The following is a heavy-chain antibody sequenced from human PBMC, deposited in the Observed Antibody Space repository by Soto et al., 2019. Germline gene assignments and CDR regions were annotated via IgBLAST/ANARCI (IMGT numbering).Heavy chain of an antibody. V-gene: IGHV3-9*01. CDR3: VKDTRTDYYYGMDV. Sequence: DVQLVESGGGLVQPGRSLRLSCAASGFTFDDFVMHWVRQAPGKGLEWVSGISWNSAYIGYAESVKGRFTISRDNAKNSLYLQMNSLRDEDTALYYCVKDTRTDYYYGMDVW. CDR1: GFTFDDFV. D-gene: IGHD1-1*01. J-gene: IGHJ6*01. CDR2: ISWNSAYI.